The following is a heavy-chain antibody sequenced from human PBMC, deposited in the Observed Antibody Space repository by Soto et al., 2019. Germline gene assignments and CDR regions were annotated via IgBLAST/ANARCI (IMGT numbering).Heavy chain of an antibody. V-gene: IGHV3-23*01. CDR1: VFTFCNYF. CDR3: ASLWAY. D-gene: IGHD3-10*01. CDR2: ISSNGGRT. Sequence: GESLKISCAASVFTFCNYFMNWVRQAPGKGLEWVSDISSNGGRTHYADSVRGRFTISRDNAKNSLYLQMNSLRAEDTAVYYCASLWAYWGQGTLVTVSS. J-gene: IGHJ4*02.